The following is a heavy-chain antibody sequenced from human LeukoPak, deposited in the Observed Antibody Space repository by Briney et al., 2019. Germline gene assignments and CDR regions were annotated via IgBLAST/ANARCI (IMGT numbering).Heavy chain of an antibody. J-gene: IGHJ4*02. Sequence: GGSLRLSCAASGFTFSSYSMNWVRQAPGKGLEWVSSISSSSSYIYYADSVKGRFTISRDNAKNSLYLQMNSLRAEDTAVYYCARDTGTTVTTYFDYWGQGTLVTVSS. D-gene: IGHD4-17*01. CDR3: ARDTGTTVTTYFDY. V-gene: IGHV3-21*01. CDR2: ISSSSSYI. CDR1: GFTFSSYS.